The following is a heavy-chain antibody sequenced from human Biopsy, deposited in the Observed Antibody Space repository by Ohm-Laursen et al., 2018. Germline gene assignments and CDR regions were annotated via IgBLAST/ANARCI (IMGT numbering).Heavy chain of an antibody. CDR3: GNEVHGRDY. CDR2: INQSGTT. V-gene: IGHV4-34*08. J-gene: IGHJ4*02. D-gene: IGHD2-15*01. CDR1: GKTFSDYQ. Sequence: GTLSLTCTVFGKTFSDYQWSWIRQPPGKGLEWIGQINQSGTTNYNPSLKSRVSISADASKYEFSLRLTSVTAADTAVYFCGNEVHGRDYWGLGAQVTVSS.